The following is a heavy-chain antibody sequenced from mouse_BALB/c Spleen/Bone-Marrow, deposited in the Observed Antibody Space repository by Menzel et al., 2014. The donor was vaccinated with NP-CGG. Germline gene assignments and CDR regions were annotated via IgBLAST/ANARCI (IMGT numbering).Heavy chain of an antibody. D-gene: IGHD2-3*01. CDR3: ARWLLPYGLDY. Sequence: EVQGVESGAELVKPGASVKLSCTASGFNIKDTYMHWVKQRPEQGLEWIGRIDPANGNTKYDPKFQGKATITADTSSNTAYLRLSSLTSEDTAVYYCARWLLPYGLDYWGQGTSVTVSS. V-gene: IGHV14-3*02. CDR1: GFNIKDTY. CDR2: IDPANGNT. J-gene: IGHJ4*01.